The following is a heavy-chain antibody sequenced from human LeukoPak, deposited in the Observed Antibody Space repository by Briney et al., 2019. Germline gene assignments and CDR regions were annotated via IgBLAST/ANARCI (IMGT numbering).Heavy chain of an antibody. CDR1: GFTFNNYA. V-gene: IGHV3-64D*09. D-gene: IGHD1-1*01. CDR3: DNGALVQCNDHWHFDL. J-gene: IGHJ2*01. CDR2: ITSSGGST. Sequence: GGSLRLSCSASGFTFNNYAMYWVRQAPGKGLEYVSAITSSGGSTYYADSVKGRFTISRDNSKNTLYLQMSSLRAEDTAVYYCDNGALVQCNDHWHFDLGGRGTLVTVSS.